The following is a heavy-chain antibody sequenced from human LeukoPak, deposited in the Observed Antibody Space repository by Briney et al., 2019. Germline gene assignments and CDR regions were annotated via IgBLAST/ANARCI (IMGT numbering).Heavy chain of an antibody. V-gene: IGHV3-9*01. CDR3: AKDYYGSGSYSRVDV. D-gene: IGHD3-10*01. Sequence: PGRSLRLSCAASGFTFDDYAMHWVRQAPGKGPEWVSGISWNSGSIGYADSVKGRFTISRDNAKNSLYLQMNSLRAEDTALYYCAKDYYGSGSYSRVDVWGQGTTVTVSS. CDR2: ISWNSGSI. CDR1: GFTFDDYA. J-gene: IGHJ6*02.